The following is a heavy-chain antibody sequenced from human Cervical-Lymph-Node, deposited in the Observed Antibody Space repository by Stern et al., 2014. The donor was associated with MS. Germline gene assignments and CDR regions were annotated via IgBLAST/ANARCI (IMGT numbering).Heavy chain of an antibody. J-gene: IGHJ5*02. CDR1: GYTFSSFD. V-gene: IGHV1-8*01. Sequence: QVQLVQSGAEVKKPGASVKVSCKASGYTFSSFDINWVRQATGQGLEWMGGMNPNSGHTAYAQKFQGRVTMTRNTSISTAYMELSSLRAEDTAIYYCARVDWAFRRFDPWGQGTLVTVSS. CDR2: MNPNSGHT. D-gene: IGHD2-15*01. CDR3: ARVDWAFRRFDP.